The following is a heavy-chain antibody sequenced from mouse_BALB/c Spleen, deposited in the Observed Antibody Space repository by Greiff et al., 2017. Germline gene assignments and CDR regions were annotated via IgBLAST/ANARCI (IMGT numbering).Heavy chain of an antibody. V-gene: IGHV5-9*03. CDR1: GFAFSSYD. D-gene: IGHD2-1*01. CDR3: ARSYGNYAWFAY. Sequence: EVKLVESGGGLVKPGGSLKLSCAASGFAFSSYDMSWVRQTPEKRLEWVATISSGGGNTYYPDSVKGRFTISRDNAKNNLYLQMSSLRSEDTALYYCARSYGNYAWFAYWGQGTLVTVSA. CDR2: ISSGGGNT. J-gene: IGHJ3*01.